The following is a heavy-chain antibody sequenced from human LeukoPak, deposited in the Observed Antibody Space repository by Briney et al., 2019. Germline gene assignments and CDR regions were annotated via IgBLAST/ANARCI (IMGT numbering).Heavy chain of an antibody. CDR3: ASYEYRGSYYVDY. Sequence: SETLSLTCTVSGGSISSYYWSWIRQPPGKGLEWIGYIYYSGSTNYNPSLKSRVSISVDTSKTQFSLKRSCVTAADTAGCYCASYEYRGSYYVDYWGQGTLVTVSS. CDR1: GGSISSYY. J-gene: IGHJ4*02. CDR2: IYYSGST. V-gene: IGHV4-59*01. D-gene: IGHD1-26*01.